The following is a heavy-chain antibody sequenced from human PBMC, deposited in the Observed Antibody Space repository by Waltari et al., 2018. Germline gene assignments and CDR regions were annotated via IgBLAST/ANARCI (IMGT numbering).Heavy chain of an antibody. CDR1: GYTFTSYG. V-gene: IGHV1-18*01. J-gene: IGHJ6*03. Sequence: QVQLVQSGAEVKKSGASVKVSCKASGYTFTSYGISWVRQAPGQGLEWMGWISAYNGNTNYAQKLQGRVTMTTDTSTSTAYMELRSLRSDDTAVYYCARAFTFCSGGSCYLTWDYYYYMDVWGKGTTVTVSS. CDR2: ISAYNGNT. D-gene: IGHD2-15*01. CDR3: ARAFTFCSGGSCYLTWDYYYYMDV.